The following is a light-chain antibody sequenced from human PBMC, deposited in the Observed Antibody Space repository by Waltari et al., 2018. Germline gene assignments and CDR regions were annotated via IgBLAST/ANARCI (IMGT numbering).Light chain of an antibody. CDR3: QQYYSYPFT. J-gene: IGKJ3*01. CDR1: QNINNW. V-gene: IGKV1-5*03. CDR2: KKS. Sequence: DILMTQSPSTLSASVGDRVTITCRASQNINNWLAWYQQKPEKAPKLLIYKKSNLESGVPSRFSGSASGTEFTLTISSLQPDDFATYHCQQYYSYPFTFGPGTKVDF.